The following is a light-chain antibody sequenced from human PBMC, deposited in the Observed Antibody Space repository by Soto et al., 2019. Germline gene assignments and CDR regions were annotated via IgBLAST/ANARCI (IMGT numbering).Light chain of an antibody. V-gene: IGLV2-8*01. CDR3: SSYAGSNLVV. CDR1: SSDVGGYNS. Sequence: QSALTQPPSASGSPGQSVTISCTGSSSDVGGYNSVSWYQQHPGKAPKLMIYEVSKRPSGVPDRFSGSKSGNTASLTVSGLQAEDEADYYCSSYAGSNLVVFGGGTTLTVL. J-gene: IGLJ2*01. CDR2: EVS.